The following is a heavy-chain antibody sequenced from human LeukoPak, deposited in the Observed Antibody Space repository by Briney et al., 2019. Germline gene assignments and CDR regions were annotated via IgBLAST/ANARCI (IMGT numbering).Heavy chain of an antibody. V-gene: IGHV1-69*05. CDR3: ARERDECSSTSCLGMDY. CDR1: GGTFSSYA. D-gene: IGHD2-2*01. Sequence: ASVKVSCEASGGTFSSYAISWVRQAPGQGLEWVGGIIPIFGTANYAQKFQGRVTITTDESTSTAYMELSSLRSEDTAVYYCARERDECSSTSCLGMDYWGQGTLVTVSS. CDR2: IIPIFGTA. J-gene: IGHJ4*02.